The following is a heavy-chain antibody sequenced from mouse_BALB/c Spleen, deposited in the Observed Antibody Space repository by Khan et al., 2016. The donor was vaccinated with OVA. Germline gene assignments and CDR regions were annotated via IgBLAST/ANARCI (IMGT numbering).Heavy chain of an antibody. J-gene: IGHJ2*01. D-gene: IGHD2-4*01. Sequence: QVQLQQSGAELVKAGASVKMSCKASGYTFTSYWMHWVKQRLGQGLEWFAETNPTNGRTYYNEKFKSKATLTVDKSTSTAYMLLSGPTFEDSTINYCARITKEVDTYFDYWGQGTTLTVSS. V-gene: IGHV1S81*02. CDR2: TNPTNGRT. CDR3: ARITKEVDTYFDY. CDR1: GYTFTSYW.